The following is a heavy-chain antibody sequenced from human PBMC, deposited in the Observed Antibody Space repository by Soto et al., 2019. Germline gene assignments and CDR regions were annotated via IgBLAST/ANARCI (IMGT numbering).Heavy chain of an antibody. J-gene: IGHJ4*01. CDR2: IYSGGSA. D-gene: IGHD2-15*01. Sequence: GGSLRLSCAASGFTVSSNFMTWVRQAPGKGLEWVSVIYSGGSAYCADSVKGRFTISRDNSKNTLYLQMNSLRAEDTAVYYCTTDTISPPPNIGGYWGQGTLVTVSS. CDR1: GFTVSSNF. CDR3: TTDTISPPPNIGGY. V-gene: IGHV3-66*01.